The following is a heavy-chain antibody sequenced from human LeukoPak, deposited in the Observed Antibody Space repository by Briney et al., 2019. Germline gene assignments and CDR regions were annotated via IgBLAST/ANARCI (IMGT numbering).Heavy chain of an antibody. J-gene: IGHJ4*02. V-gene: IGHV4-59*02. CDR1: GDSVTGYY. Sequence: PSETLSLTCTVFGDSVTGYYLNWVRQPPGKGLEWIGHIYKIGTTNYNPSLKSRLTISADTSKNQFSLKLRSVTAADTAVYYCVIGVGWQPDYWGQGALVTVSS. CDR2: IYKIGTT. CDR3: VIGVGWQPDY. D-gene: IGHD2-15*01.